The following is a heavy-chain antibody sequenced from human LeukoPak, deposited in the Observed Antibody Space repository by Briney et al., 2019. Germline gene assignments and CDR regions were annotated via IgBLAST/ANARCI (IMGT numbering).Heavy chain of an antibody. CDR1: GFTFSSYA. Sequence: PGRSLRLSCAASGFTFSSYAMHWVRQAPGKGLEWVAVISYDGSNKYHADSVKGRFTISRDNSKNTLYLQMNSLRAEDTAVYYCARVGSYYDFWSGYYGLDVWGQGTTVTVSS. D-gene: IGHD3-3*01. CDR2: ISYDGSNK. CDR3: ARVGSYYDFWSGYYGLDV. V-gene: IGHV3-30-3*01. J-gene: IGHJ6*02.